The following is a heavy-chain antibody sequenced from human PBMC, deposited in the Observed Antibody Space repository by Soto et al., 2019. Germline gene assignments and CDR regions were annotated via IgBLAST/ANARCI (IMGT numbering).Heavy chain of an antibody. CDR1: GFTFSSYS. V-gene: IGHV3-21*01. Sequence: EVQLVESGGGLVKPGGSLRLSCAASGFTFSSYSMNWVRQAPGKGLEWVSSISSSSSYIYYADSVKGRFTISRDNAKNSLDLQMNSLRAEDTAVYYCARVGSDAFDIWGQGTMVTVSS. CDR2: ISSSSSYI. J-gene: IGHJ3*02. CDR3: ARVGSDAFDI.